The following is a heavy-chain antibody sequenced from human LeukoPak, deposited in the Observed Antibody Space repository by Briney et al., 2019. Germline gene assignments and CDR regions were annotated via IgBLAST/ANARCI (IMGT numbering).Heavy chain of an antibody. CDR1: GGSFSGYY. CDR2: INHSGST. CDR3: ARGPRRFDI. Sequence: SETLSLTCAVYGGSFSGYYWSWIRQPPGKGLEWIGEINHSGSTNYNPSLKSRVTISVDTSKNQFSLKLSSVTAADTAVYYCARGPRRFDIWGQGTMVTASS. V-gene: IGHV4-34*01. J-gene: IGHJ3*02.